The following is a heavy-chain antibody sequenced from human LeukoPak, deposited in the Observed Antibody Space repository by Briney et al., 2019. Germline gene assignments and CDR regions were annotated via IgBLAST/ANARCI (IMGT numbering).Heavy chain of an antibody. CDR1: GGSISSSNFY. J-gene: IGHJ4*02. CDR3: ARGKFYYDSSGYYFNDY. Sequence: SETLSLTCTVSGGSISSSNFYWGWIRQPPGKGLEWIGSIYYSGSTYYNPSLKSRVTMSVDTSKNQFSLKLSSVTAADTAVYYCARGKFYYDSSGYYFNDYWGQGTLVTVSS. D-gene: IGHD3-22*01. CDR2: IYYSGST. V-gene: IGHV4-39*07.